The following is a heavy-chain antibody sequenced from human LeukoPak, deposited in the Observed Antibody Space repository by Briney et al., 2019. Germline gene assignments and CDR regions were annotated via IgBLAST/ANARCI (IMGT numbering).Heavy chain of an antibody. V-gene: IGHV3-7*03. CDR1: GFTFSDHW. CDR2: INEDGSDK. J-gene: IGHJ4*02. Sequence: GGSLRLSCAASGFTFSDHWMSWVRQAPGKGLEWVANINEDGSDKYYVDSVKGRFTISRDNVKNSLYLQMNRLRADDTAIYYCAKDPLVRVHSSSWSQLLGAYYFDSWGQGTLVTVSS. CDR3: AKDPLVRVHSSSWSQLLGAYYFDS. D-gene: IGHD6-13*01.